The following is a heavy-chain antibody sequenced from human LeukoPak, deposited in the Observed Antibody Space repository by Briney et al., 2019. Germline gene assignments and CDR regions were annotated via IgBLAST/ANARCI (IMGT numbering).Heavy chain of an antibody. CDR2: ITSKTDGGTT. CDR3: TSCYGCLWYSYYYMDV. J-gene: IGHJ6*03. V-gene: IGHV3-15*01. D-gene: IGHD2-2*01. Sequence: GGSLRLSCAASGFTFSNSWMSWVRQAPGKGLEWVGRITSKTDGGTTDYAAPVKGRFTISRDDSKNTLYLQMNSLKTEDTAVYYCTSCYGCLWYSYYYMDVWGKGTTVTVSS. CDR1: GFTFSNSW.